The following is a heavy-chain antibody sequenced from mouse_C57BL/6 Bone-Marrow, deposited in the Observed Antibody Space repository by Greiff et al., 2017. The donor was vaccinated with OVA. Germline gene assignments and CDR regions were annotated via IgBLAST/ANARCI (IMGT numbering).Heavy chain of an antibody. CDR1: GFTFSSYA. Sequence: EVMLVESGGGLVKPGGSLKLSCAASGFTFSSYAMSWVRQTPEKRLEWVATISDGGSHTYYPDNVKGRFTISRDNDKNNLYLQMSHLKAEDTAMYYCARGGTRFAFWGQGTLVTVSA. J-gene: IGHJ3*01. CDR3: ARGGTRFAF. CDR2: ISDGGSHT. D-gene: IGHD3-3*01. V-gene: IGHV5-4*03.